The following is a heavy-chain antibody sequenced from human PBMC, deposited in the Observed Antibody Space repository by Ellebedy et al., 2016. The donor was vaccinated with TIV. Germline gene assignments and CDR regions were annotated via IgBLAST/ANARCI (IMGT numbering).Heavy chain of an antibody. CDR3: ARGFYSGYDFEIDY. V-gene: IGHV7-4-1*02. J-gene: IGHJ4*02. Sequence: AASVKVSCKASGYTFTSYAMNWVRQAPGQGLEWMGWINTNTGNPTYAQGFTGRFVFSLDTSVSTAYLQISSLKAEDTAVYYCARGFYSGYDFEIDYWGQGALVTVSS. CDR2: INTNTGNP. CDR1: GYTFTSYA. D-gene: IGHD5-12*01.